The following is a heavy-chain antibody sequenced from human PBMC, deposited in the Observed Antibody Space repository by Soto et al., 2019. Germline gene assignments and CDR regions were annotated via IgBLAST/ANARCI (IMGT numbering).Heavy chain of an antibody. CDR1: GFTFSSYA. CDR3: ARDLFTGYSSGRLNY. CDR2: ISYDGSNK. Sequence: QVQLVESGGGVVQPGRSLRLSCAASGFTFSSYAMHWVRQAPGKGLEWVAVISYDGSNKYYADSVKGRFTISRDNSKNTLYLQMNSLRAEDTAVYYCARDLFTGYSSGRLNYWGQGTLDTVSS. V-gene: IGHV3-30-3*01. D-gene: IGHD6-19*01. J-gene: IGHJ4*02.